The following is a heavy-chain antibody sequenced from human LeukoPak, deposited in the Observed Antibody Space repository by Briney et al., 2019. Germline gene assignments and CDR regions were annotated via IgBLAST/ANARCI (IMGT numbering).Heavy chain of an antibody. V-gene: IGHV3-30*02. CDR3: AKPMTTVTPFDY. CDR2: IRYDGSNK. D-gene: IGHD4-17*01. J-gene: IGHJ4*02. Sequence: GGSLRLSCAASGFTFSDYYMSWIRQAPGKGLEWVAFIRYDGSNKYYAESVKGRFTISRDDSKNTLYLQMKSLRAEDTAVYYCAKPMTTVTPFDYWGQGTLVTVSS. CDR1: GFTFSDYY.